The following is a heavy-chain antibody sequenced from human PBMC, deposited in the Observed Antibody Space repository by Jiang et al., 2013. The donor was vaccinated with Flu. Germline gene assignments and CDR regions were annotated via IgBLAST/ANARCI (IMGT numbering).Heavy chain of an antibody. CDR1: GYTFTSYA. V-gene: IGHV1-3*01. J-gene: IGHJ4*02. D-gene: IGHD3-3*01. CDR2: INAGNGNT. Sequence: GAEVKKPGASVKVSCKASGYTFTSYAMHWVRQAPGQRLEWMGWINAGNGNTKYSQKFQGRVTITRDTSASTAYMELSSLRSEDTAVYYCARDQAKVYDFWSGYYLGYWGQGTLVTVSS. CDR3: ARDQAKVYDFWSGYYLGY.